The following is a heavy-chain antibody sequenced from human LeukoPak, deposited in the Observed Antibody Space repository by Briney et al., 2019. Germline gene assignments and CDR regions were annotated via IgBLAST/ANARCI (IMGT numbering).Heavy chain of an antibody. CDR3: ARDTGYDFWSGSLFDP. V-gene: IGHV1-46*01. CDR1: GYIFTSYY. Sequence: ASVKVSCKASGYIFTSYYMHWVRQAPGQGLEWMGIINPSGGSTSYAQKFQGRVTMTRDTSTSTVYMELSSLRSEDTAVYYCARDTGYDFWSGSLFDPWGQGTLVTVSS. J-gene: IGHJ5*02. CDR2: INPSGGST. D-gene: IGHD3-3*01.